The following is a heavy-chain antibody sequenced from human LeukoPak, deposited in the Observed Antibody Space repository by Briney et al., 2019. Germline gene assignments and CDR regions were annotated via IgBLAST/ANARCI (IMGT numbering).Heavy chain of an antibody. V-gene: IGHV3-11*05. J-gene: IGHJ6*02. Sequence: PGGSLRLFCAASGFTFSDYYMSWIRQAPGKGLEWVSYISSSSSYTNYADSVKGRFTISRDNAKNSLYLQMNSLRAEDTAVYYCARDLGYYDSSGDYYYYGMDVWGQGTTVTVSS. CDR3: ARDLGYYDSSGDYYYYGMDV. CDR2: ISSSSSYT. D-gene: IGHD3-22*01. CDR1: GFTFSDYY.